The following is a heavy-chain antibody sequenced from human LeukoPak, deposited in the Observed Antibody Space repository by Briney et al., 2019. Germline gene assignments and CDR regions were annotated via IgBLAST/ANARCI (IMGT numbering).Heavy chain of an antibody. V-gene: IGHV1-3*01. CDR1: GYIFTSYA. J-gene: IGHJ4*02. CDR3: ATALGYDSSGYLNY. D-gene: IGHD3-22*01. CDR2: INAGNGNT. Sequence: GASVKVSCKASGYIFTSYAMHWVRQAPGQRLEWMGWINAGNGNTKYSQKFQGRVTMTEDTSTDTAYMELSSLRSEDTAVYYCATALGYDSSGYLNYWGQGTLVTVSS.